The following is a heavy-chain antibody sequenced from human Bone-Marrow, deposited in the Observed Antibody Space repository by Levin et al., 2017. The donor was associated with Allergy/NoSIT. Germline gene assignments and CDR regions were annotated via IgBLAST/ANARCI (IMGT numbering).Heavy chain of an antibody. V-gene: IGHV3-48*03. J-gene: IGHJ6*02. CDR1: GFTFSSYE. CDR2: ISSSGTTI. Sequence: PGGSLRLSCAASGFTFSSYEMNWVRQAPGKGLEWVSYISSSGTTIYYAASVKGRSTISKDTAKNPLYLQMTSLRAEDTAVYYCAREPRWRRSFYYYYYGMDVWGQGTTVTVSS. CDR3: AREPRWRRSFYYYYYGMDV. D-gene: IGHD4-23*01.